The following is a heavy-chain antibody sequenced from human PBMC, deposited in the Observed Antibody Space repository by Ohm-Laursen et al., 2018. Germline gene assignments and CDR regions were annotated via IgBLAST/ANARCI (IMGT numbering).Heavy chain of an antibody. CDR1: GFSLSTFGVG. D-gene: IGHD6-6*01. CDR2: IYWNDNK. V-gene: IGHV2-5*01. CDR3: ARGNSSGPIDF. J-gene: IGHJ4*02. Sequence: TQTLTLTRTFSGFSLSTFGVGVVWIRQPPGKALEWLALIYWNDNKRYSPSLESRLTITKDTSKNQVVLTMTNMGPVDTATYSCARGNSSGPIDFWGQGTLVTVSS.